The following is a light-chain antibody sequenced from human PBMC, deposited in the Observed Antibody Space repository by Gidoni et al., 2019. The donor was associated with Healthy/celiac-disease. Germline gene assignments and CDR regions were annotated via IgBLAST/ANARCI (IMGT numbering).Light chain of an antibody. CDR1: QSVLYSSNNKNY. V-gene: IGKV4-1*01. Sequence: DIVLTQSPASLPVSLGARATINCQSSQSVLYSSNNKNYLAWYQQKPGQPPKLLIYWASTRESGVPDRFSGSGSGTDFTLTISSLQAEDVAVYYCQQYYSTPRTFGQGTKVEIK. CDR2: WAS. CDR3: QQYYSTPRT. J-gene: IGKJ1*01.